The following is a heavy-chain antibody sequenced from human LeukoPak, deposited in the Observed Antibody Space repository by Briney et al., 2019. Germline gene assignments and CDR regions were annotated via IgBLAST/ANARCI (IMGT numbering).Heavy chain of an antibody. Sequence: GSPKPACEAPGFTLSPFWMAWVRQAPGKGLEGVANIGQDGAEAVYADSVRGRFSISRDNAKNSLYLQMNNLRAEDTAFYYCSNGIYRDSYWGQGAQVTVSS. D-gene: IGHD1-26*01. CDR2: IGQDGAEA. J-gene: IGHJ4*02. V-gene: IGHV3-7*01. CDR1: GFTLSPFW. CDR3: SNGIYRDSY.